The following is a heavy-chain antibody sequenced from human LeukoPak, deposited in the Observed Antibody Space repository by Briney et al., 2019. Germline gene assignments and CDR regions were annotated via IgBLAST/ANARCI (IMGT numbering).Heavy chain of an antibody. CDR1: GGSFSGYY. V-gene: IGHV4-34*01. CDR3: ARSRSVAPLDY. CDR2: INHSGST. D-gene: IGHD3-10*01. J-gene: IGHJ4*02. Sequence: SETLSLTCAVYGGSFSGYYWSWIRQPLGKGLEWIGEINHSGSTNYNPSLKSRVTISVDTSKNQFSLKLSSVTAADTAVYYCARSRSVAPLDYWGQGTLVTVSS.